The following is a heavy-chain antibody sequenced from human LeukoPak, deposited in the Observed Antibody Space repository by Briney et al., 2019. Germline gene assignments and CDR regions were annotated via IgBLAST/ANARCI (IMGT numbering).Heavy chain of an antibody. CDR2: ISSSSSYI. V-gene: IGHV3-21*01. J-gene: IGHJ4*02. CDR1: GFTFSSYS. Sequence: NPGGSLRLSCAASGFTFSSYSMNWVRQAPGEGLEWVSSISSSSSYIYYADSVKGRFTISRDNAKNSLYLQMNSLRAEDTAVYYCARGPSLWFGERINGDYWGQGTLVTVSS. CDR3: ARGPSLWFGERINGDY. D-gene: IGHD3-10*01.